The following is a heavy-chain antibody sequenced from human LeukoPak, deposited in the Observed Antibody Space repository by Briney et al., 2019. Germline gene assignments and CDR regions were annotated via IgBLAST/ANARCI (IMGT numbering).Heavy chain of an antibody. CDR2: IIVGSGRT. J-gene: IGHJ4*02. CDR1: GFAFSNSA. Sequence: ASVKVSCKTSGFAFSNSAMQWVRQARGQRLEWIGWIIVGSGRTHYAQNLQERITITRDMSTNTAYMELSSLRSDDTAVYYCAAELYSGTYGRCCSFAFWGQGTQVTVSS. CDR3: AAELYSGTYGRCCSFAF. D-gene: IGHD1-26*01. V-gene: IGHV1-58*02.